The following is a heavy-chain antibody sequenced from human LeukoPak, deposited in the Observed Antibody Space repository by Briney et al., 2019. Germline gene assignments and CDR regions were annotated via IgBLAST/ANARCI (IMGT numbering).Heavy chain of an antibody. CDR2: ISSSSSYI. V-gene: IGHV3-21*01. CDR3: ARSSIAARSFDY. Sequence: GGSLRLSCAASGFTFSSYSMNWVRQAPGMGLEWVSSISSSSSYIYYADSVKGRFTISRDNAKNSLYLQMNSLRAEDTAVYYCARSSIAARSFDYWGQGTLVTVSS. J-gene: IGHJ4*02. D-gene: IGHD6-6*01. CDR1: GFTFSSYS.